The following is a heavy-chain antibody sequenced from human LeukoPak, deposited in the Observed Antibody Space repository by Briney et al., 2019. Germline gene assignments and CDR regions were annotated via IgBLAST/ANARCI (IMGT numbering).Heavy chain of an antibody. Sequence: PSETLSLTCAVSGYSISSGYYWIWIRQPPGKGLEWTGSLYHSDSIYYNPSLESRVTMSVDTSKNQFSLKLSFVTAADTAVYYCARQHDSYHYYYVDVWGTGTTVTVSS. CDR3: ARQHDSYHYYYVDV. CDR1: GYSISSGYY. CDR2: LYHSDSI. D-gene: IGHD6-13*01. J-gene: IGHJ6*03. V-gene: IGHV4-38-2*01.